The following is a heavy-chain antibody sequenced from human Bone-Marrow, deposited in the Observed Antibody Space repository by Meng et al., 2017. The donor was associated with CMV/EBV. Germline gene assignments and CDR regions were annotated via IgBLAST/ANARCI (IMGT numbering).Heavy chain of an antibody. V-gene: IGHV1-2*02. D-gene: IGHD2-2*02. J-gene: IGHJ6*02. Sequence: ASVKVSCKASGYTFTGYYMHWVRQAPGQGLEWMGWINPNSGGTNYAQKFQGRVTMTRDTSISTAYMELSRLRSDDTAVYYCAREEIVVVPAAIVVYYYYGRDVWGQGTTVTVPS. CDR1: GYTFTGYY. CDR3: AREEIVVVPAAIVVYYYYGRDV. CDR2: INPNSGGT.